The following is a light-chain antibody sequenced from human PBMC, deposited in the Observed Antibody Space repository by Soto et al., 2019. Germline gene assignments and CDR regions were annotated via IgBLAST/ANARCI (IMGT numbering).Light chain of an antibody. CDR2: AAS. CDR1: QGISNY. CDR3: KKYGGSPRT. V-gene: IGKV1-27*01. Sequence: DIQMTQSPSSLSASVGARVPITGRASQGISNYLAWYQQKPGKVHKLLIYAASTLQSGVPSRFSGSGSGTDFTLTISRLEPEEFAVYYCKKYGGSPRTVGHGNKVAIK. J-gene: IGKJ1*01.